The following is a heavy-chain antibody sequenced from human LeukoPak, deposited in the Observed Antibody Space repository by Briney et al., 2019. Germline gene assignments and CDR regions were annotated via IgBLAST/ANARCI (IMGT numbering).Heavy chain of an antibody. D-gene: IGHD6-13*01. CDR2: IIPIFGTA. CDR3: AREGGSSWFGDWFDP. J-gene: IGHJ5*02. Sequence: SVKVSCKASGGTFSSYAISWVRQAPGQGLEWMGRIIPIFGTANYAQKFQGRVTITTDESTSTAYMELSSLRSEDTAVYYGAREGGSSWFGDWFDPWGQGTLVTVSS. CDR1: GGTFSSYA. V-gene: IGHV1-69*05.